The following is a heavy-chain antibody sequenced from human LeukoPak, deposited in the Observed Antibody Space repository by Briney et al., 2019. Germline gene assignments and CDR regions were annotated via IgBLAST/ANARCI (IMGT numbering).Heavy chain of an antibody. J-gene: IGHJ4*02. Sequence: GGSLRLSCAASGFTFSSYAMSWVRQAPGKGLEWVSAISGSGGSTYYADSVKGRFTISRDNSKNTLYLQMDSLRAEDTAVYYCARLGSGWYADYWGQGTLVTVSS. CDR2: ISGSGGST. CDR3: ARLGSGWYADY. CDR1: GFTFSSYA. D-gene: IGHD6-19*01. V-gene: IGHV3-23*01.